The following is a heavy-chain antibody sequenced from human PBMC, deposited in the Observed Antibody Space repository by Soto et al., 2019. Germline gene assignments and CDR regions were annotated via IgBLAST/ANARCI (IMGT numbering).Heavy chain of an antibody. Sequence: PGGSLRLSCSASGFIFINYAVHWVRQTPGKGLEYVSTISGNGDTTYYADSVKGRFTISRDNSKNTLYLQMSSLRIEDTAVYYCVKPPAYHYDSVAYYSAWGQGTLVTVSS. CDR3: VKPPAYHYDSVAYYSA. CDR2: ISGNGDTT. CDR1: GFIFINYA. V-gene: IGHV3-64D*06. D-gene: IGHD3-22*01. J-gene: IGHJ5*02.